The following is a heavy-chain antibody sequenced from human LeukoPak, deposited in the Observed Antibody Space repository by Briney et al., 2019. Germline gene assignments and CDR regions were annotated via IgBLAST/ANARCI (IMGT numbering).Heavy chain of an antibody. CDR3: AREKQQLDID. CDR1: GYSISSGYY. D-gene: IGHD6-13*01. Sequence: SETLSLTCTVSGYSISSGYYWGWIRQPPGKGLEWIGSMYHSGTTYYNASLKSRVTISVDTSKNQFSLKLSSVTAADTAVYYCAREKQQLDIDWGQGTLVTVSS. V-gene: IGHV4-38-2*02. J-gene: IGHJ4*02. CDR2: MYHSGTT.